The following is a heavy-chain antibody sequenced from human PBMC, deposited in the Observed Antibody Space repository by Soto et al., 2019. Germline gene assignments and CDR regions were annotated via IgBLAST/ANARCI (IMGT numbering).Heavy chain of an antibody. J-gene: IGHJ4*02. CDR3: ARDTGSYGTDY. D-gene: IGHD1-26*01. CDR1: GTSISSDPFY. Sequence: QVQLQESGPGLVKPSQTLSLTCTVSGTSISSDPFYWGWIRQHPGKGLEWIGYIYYSGGTYYNPSLKSRATISSDTSKNQFSLNLRSVTPADTAVYYCARDTGSYGTDYWGQGTLVTVSP. V-gene: IGHV4-31*03. CDR2: IYYSGGT.